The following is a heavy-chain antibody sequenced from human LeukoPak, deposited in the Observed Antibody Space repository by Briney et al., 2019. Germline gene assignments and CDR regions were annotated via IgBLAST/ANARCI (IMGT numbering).Heavy chain of an antibody. CDR2: ISRNSRYI. CDR3: ARVAEAAAFDS. D-gene: IGHD6-13*01. CDR1: GFTFSTYS. Sequence: GGSLRLSCAASGFTFSTYSMNWVRQAPGKGLEWVSSISRNSRYIYYADSMRGRFTISRDNAKNSLYLQLNSLKPEDTAVYYCARVAEAAAFDSWGQGTLVAVSS. J-gene: IGHJ4*02. V-gene: IGHV3-21*06.